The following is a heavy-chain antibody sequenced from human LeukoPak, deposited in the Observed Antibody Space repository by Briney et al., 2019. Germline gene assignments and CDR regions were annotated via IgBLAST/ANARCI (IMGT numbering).Heavy chain of an antibody. CDR3: ARVWDSNAFDI. CDR1: GGSISSYY. Sequence: SETLSLTCTVSGGSISSYYWSWIRQPPGKGLEWIGYIYYSGSTNYNPSLKSRVTISVDTSKNQFSLKLCSVTAADTAVYYCARVWDSNAFDIWGQGTMVTVSS. D-gene: IGHD1-26*01. J-gene: IGHJ3*02. V-gene: IGHV4-59*01. CDR2: IYYSGST.